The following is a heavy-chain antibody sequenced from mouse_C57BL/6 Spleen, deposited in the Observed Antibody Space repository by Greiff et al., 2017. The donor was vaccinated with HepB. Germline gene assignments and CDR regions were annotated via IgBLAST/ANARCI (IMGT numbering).Heavy chain of an antibody. Sequence: EVQLQQSGPELVKPGASVKISCKASGYTFTDYYMNWVKQSHGKSLEWIGDINPNNGGTSYNQKFKGKATLTVDKSSSTAYMELRSLTSEDSAVYYCARYDYGSNYDAMDYWGQGTSVTVSS. CDR3: ARYDYGSNYDAMDY. CDR1: GYTFTDYY. D-gene: IGHD1-1*01. CDR2: INPNNGGT. V-gene: IGHV1-26*01. J-gene: IGHJ4*01.